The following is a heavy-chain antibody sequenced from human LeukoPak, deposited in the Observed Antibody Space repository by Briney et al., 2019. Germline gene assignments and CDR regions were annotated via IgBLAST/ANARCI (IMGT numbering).Heavy chain of an antibody. Sequence: SETLSLTCTVSGYSISSGYYWGWIRQPPGKGLEWIGSIYHSGSTYYNPSLKSRVTISVDTSKNQFSLKLSSVTAADTAVYYCARDIPPTVATLFDYWGQGTLVTVSS. D-gene: IGHD5-12*01. CDR3: ARDIPPTVATLFDY. CDR2: IYHSGST. V-gene: IGHV4-38-2*02. J-gene: IGHJ4*02. CDR1: GYSISSGYY.